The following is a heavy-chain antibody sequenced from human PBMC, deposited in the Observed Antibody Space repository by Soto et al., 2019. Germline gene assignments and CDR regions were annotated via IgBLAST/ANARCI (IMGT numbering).Heavy chain of an antibody. D-gene: IGHD3-10*01. Sequence: SETLSLTCTVSGGSVSSGSYYWSWIRQPPGKGLEWIGYIYYSGSTNYNPSLKSRVTISVDTSKNQFSLKLSSVTAADTAVYYCARDHGSGTHFDYYYGMDVWGQGTTVTVSS. V-gene: IGHV4-61*01. J-gene: IGHJ6*02. CDR3: ARDHGSGTHFDYYYGMDV. CDR1: GGSVSSGSYY. CDR2: IYYSGST.